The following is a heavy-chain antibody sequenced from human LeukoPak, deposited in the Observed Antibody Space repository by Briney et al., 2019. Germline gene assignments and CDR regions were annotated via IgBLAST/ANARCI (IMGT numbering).Heavy chain of an antibody. J-gene: IGHJ3*02. Sequence: PGGSLRLSCAASGFTVSSDYMSWVRQAPGKGLEWVANIKQDGSEKYYVDSVKGRFTISRDNAKNSLYLQMNSLRAEDTAVYYCAREEYGSGSYGGSDAFDIWGQGTMVTVSS. CDR1: GFTVSSDY. CDR3: AREEYGSGSYGGSDAFDI. D-gene: IGHD3-10*01. V-gene: IGHV3-7*01. CDR2: IKQDGSEK.